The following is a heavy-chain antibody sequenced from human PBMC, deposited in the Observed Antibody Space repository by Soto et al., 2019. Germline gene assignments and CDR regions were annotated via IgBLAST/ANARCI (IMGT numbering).Heavy chain of an antibody. D-gene: IGHD5-18*01. CDR3: ARLWVDTAMARSYYYYGMDV. J-gene: IGHJ6*02. CDR2: INAGHGST. Sequence: GASVKVSCKASGYTFTIYSIHWVRQAPGQRLEWMGWINAGHGSTEYSQKFQGRVTITRDTSISTAYLQWSSLKASDTAMYYCARLWVDTAMARSYYYYGMDVWGQGTTVTVSS. CDR1: GYTFTIYS. V-gene: IGHV1-3*01.